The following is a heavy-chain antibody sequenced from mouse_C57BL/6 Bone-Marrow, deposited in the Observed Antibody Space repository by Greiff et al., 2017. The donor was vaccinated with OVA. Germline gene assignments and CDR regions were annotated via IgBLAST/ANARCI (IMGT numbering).Heavy chain of an antibody. CDR2: INPSSGYT. V-gene: IGHV1-4*01. CDR1: GYTFTSYT. CDR3: AGRGTVVAHWYFDV. J-gene: IGHJ1*03. D-gene: IGHD1-1*01. Sequence: QVQLQQSGAELARPGASVKMSCKASGYTFTSYTMHWVKQRPGQGLEWIGYINPSSGYTKYNQKFKDKATLTADKSSSTAYMQLSSLTSEDSAVYYCAGRGTVVAHWYFDVWGTGTTVTVSS.